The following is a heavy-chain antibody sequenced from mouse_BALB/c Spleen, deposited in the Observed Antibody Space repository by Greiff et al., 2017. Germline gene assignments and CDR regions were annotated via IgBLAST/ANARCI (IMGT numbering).Heavy chain of an antibody. D-gene: IGHD4-1*01. CDR2: IDPANGNT. Sequence: VHVKQSGAELVKPGASVKLSCTASGFNIKDTYMHWVKQRPEQGLEWIGRIDPANGNTKYDPKFQGKATITADTSSNTAYLQLSSLTSEDTAVYYCAPGTGFAYWGQGTLVTVSA. J-gene: IGHJ3*01. CDR1: GFNIKDTY. CDR3: APGTGFAY. V-gene: IGHV14-3*02.